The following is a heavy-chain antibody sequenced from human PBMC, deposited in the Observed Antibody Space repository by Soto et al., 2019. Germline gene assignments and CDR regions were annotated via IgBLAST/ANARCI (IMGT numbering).Heavy chain of an antibody. Sequence: GSLRLSCVASGFPFDPYAMSWVRQAPGKGLEWVSAISGSGGSTYYADSVKGRFTISRDNSKNTLYLQMNSLRAEDTAVYYCAKGGGPGDFWSGYYVGGFDYWGQGTLVTVSS. J-gene: IGHJ4*02. CDR3: AKGGGPGDFWSGYYVGGFDY. D-gene: IGHD3-3*01. CDR1: GFPFDPYA. V-gene: IGHV3-23*01. CDR2: ISGSGGST.